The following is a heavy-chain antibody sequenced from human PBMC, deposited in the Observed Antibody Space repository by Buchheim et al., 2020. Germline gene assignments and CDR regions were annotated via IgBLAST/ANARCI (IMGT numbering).Heavy chain of an antibody. J-gene: IGHJ6*02. CDR2: IYYTGAT. D-gene: IGHD4-11*01. CDR3: ARDGYNNFGEYFAMDV. CDR1: GGSINRGGYY. V-gene: IGHV4-31*03. Sequence: QMQLQESGPGLVKPLQTLSLTCTVSGGSINRGGYYWSWIRQHSVRGLEWIGYIYYTGATYYSTSLKSRVRISVDMSKDSFSLRVNSVTAADTAVYFCARDGYNNFGEYFAMDVWGQGT.